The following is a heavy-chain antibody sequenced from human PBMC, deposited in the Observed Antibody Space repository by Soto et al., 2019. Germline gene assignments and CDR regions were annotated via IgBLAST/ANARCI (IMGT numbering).Heavy chain of an antibody. CDR2: IYTSGST. J-gene: IGHJ6*02. Sequence: SAIRSRTWPVSGWSISGYYGRWLRPTAGKGLEWIGRIYTSGSTNYNPSLKSRVTMSVDTSKNQFSLKLSSVTAADTAVYYCARDPGSGWYGYYYSGMDVWGQGNKVT. CDR3: ARDPGSGWYGYYYSGMDV. CDR1: GWSISGYY. D-gene: IGHD6-19*01. V-gene: IGHV4-4*07.